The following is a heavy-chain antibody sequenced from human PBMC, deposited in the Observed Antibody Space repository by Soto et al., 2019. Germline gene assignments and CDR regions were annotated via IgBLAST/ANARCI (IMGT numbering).Heavy chain of an antibody. V-gene: IGHV3-72*01. J-gene: IGHJ4*02. CDR2: SRNKANSYTT. Sequence: GGSLRLSCAASGFTFSDHYMDWVRQAPGSGLEWVGRSRNKANSYTTEYAASVKGRFTISRDDSENYLYLQMTSLKTEDTAVYYCARASCTNGICYPFDYWGQGTLVTVSS. CDR3: ARASCTNGICYPFDY. CDR1: GFTFSDHY. D-gene: IGHD2-8*01.